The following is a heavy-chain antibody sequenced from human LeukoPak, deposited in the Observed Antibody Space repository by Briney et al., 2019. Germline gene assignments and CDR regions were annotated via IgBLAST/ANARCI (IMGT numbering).Heavy chain of an antibody. CDR3: ARARYCSSGNCYRDY. V-gene: IGHV3-7*01. J-gene: IGHJ4*02. CDR1: GFTFGTYW. Sequence: GGSLRLSCAASGFTFGTYWMSWVRQAPGKGLEWVANINGDGSEKYFAGSVKGRFTISRDNARNSLFLQMNSLRAEDTAVYYCARARYCSSGNCYRDYWGQGSLVTVSS. CDR2: INGDGSEK. D-gene: IGHD2-15*01.